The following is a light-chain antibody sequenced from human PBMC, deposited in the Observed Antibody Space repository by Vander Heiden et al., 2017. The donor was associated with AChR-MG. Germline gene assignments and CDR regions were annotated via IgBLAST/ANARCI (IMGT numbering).Light chain of an antibody. CDR1: SPNIGSNH. CDR3: AGWDDSLNAWV. V-gene: IGLV1-47*02. Sequence: HSLLPQSPLASGTPAHRVTIPSSGSSPNIGSNHVDWHQQEPGKAPTLLIENNDRRRSGVADRSSGAKSGTAASLAISGRRSEDEADYYCAGWDDSLNAWVFGGGTKLTVL. J-gene: IGLJ3*02. CDR2: NND.